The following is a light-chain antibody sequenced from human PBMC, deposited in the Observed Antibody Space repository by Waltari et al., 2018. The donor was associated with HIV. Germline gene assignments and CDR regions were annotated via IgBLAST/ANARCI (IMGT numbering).Light chain of an antibody. CDR1: SSDVGGYHY. V-gene: IGLV2-14*01. Sequence: QSALTQPASVSGSPGQSITISCTGTSSDVGGYHYVSWYQHHPGKAPKLMISGVGKRPSVVSNRFSGSESGITASLTISGLQAEDEADDYCSSYSSNITLDVVFGGGAKLTVL. CDR2: GVG. J-gene: IGLJ2*01. CDR3: SSYSSNITLDVV.